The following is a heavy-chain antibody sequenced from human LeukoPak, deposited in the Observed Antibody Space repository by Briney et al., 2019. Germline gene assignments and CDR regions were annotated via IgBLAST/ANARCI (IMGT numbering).Heavy chain of an antibody. CDR2: IKPDGSDK. Sequence: GGSLRLSCEAFGFTFSTYWMSWVRQAPGKGPECVANIKPDGSDKYYVDSMKGRFTISRDNAKNSLYLQMNSLRAEDTAVYYCARDQYGSGSYDFDYWGQGTLVTVSS. J-gene: IGHJ4*02. CDR1: GFTFSTYW. V-gene: IGHV3-7*01. D-gene: IGHD3-10*01. CDR3: ARDQYGSGSYDFDY.